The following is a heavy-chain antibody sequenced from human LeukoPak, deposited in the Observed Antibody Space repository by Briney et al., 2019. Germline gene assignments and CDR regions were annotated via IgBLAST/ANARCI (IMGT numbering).Heavy chain of an antibody. Sequence: SETLPLTCTVSGGSISSSSYYWGWIRQPPGKGLEWIGGIYYSGSTYYNPSLKSRVTISVDTSKNQFSLKLCSVTAADTAVYYCARGIRSSSWYRPVDYWGPGTLVTVSS. J-gene: IGHJ4*02. CDR1: GGSISSSSYY. D-gene: IGHD6-13*01. CDR3: ARGIRSSSWYRPVDY. CDR2: IYYSGST. V-gene: IGHV4-39*01.